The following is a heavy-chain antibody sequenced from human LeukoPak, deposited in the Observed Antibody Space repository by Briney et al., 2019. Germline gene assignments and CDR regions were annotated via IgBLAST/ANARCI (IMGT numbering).Heavy chain of an antibody. CDR1: GFTFSSYS. D-gene: IGHD4-17*01. CDR2: ISGTSSYI. J-gene: IGHJ4*02. Sequence: GGSLRLSCAASGFTFSSYSMNWVRQAPGKGLEWVSSISGTSSYIFYADSVKGRFTISRDNAMNSLYLQMNSLRAEDTAVYYCARGTTVTPFDYWGQGTLDTVSS. CDR3: ARGTTVTPFDY. V-gene: IGHV3-21*01.